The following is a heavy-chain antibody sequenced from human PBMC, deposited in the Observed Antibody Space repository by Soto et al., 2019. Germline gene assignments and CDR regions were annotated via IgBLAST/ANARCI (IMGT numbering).Heavy chain of an antibody. D-gene: IGHD3-22*01. V-gene: IGHV4-30-4*01. CDR1: GDSITSGNYY. Sequence: SETLSLTCTVSGDSITSGNYYWSWVRQPPGKGLEWIVNIHYSGTTNYNPSLQSRVSISVDTSKNQFSLEMTYVTAADTAVYYCVRDHVRRGCDSTNCKYFDYWGQGTLVTVSS. CDR2: IHYSGTT. CDR3: VRDHVRRGCDSTNCKYFDY. J-gene: IGHJ4*02.